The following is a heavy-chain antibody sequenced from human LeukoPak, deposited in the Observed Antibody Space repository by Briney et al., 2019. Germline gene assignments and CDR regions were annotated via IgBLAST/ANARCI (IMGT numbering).Heavy chain of an antibody. CDR1: GFTFSSYG. D-gene: IGHD1-26*01. Sequence: PGRSLRLSCAASGFTFSSYGMHWVRQAPGKGLEWVAVISYDGSNKYYADSVKGRFTISRDNSKNTLYLQMNSLRAEDTAVYYCAKSGVVGAIDYWGQGTLVTVSS. CDR3: AKSGVVGAIDY. V-gene: IGHV3-30*18. CDR2: ISYDGSNK. J-gene: IGHJ4*02.